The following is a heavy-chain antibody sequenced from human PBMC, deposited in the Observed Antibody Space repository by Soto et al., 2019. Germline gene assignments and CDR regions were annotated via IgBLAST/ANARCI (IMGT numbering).Heavy chain of an antibody. CDR1: GDSISSGGYY. CDR3: ARLSTSYYYDSSAFFAPFYFDC. D-gene: IGHD3-22*01. CDR2: IYSSGST. V-gene: IGHV4-31*03. J-gene: IGHJ4*02. Sequence: QVQLQEAGPGLVKPSQTLSLTCTVSGDSISSGGYYWSWIRQHPGKGLEWIGYIYSSGSTSYNPSLKNRVAMSLDTSKNQSSLKLSSVTAADTAVYYCARLSTSYYYDSSAFFAPFYFDCWGQGILVTVSS.